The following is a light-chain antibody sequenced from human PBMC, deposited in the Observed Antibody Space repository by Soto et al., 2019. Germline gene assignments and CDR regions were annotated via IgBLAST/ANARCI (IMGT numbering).Light chain of an antibody. V-gene: IGLV2-23*02. Sequence: QSALTQPASVSGSPGQSITISCTGTTSDDGTYNLVSWYQHHPGKAPQLIIFEVTKRPSGVSDRFSGSKSGNTASLTISGLLGEDEADYYCCSFAGRSPPTSVFGTGTKLTVL. J-gene: IGLJ1*01. CDR2: EVT. CDR1: TSDDGTYNL. CDR3: CSFAGRSPPTSV.